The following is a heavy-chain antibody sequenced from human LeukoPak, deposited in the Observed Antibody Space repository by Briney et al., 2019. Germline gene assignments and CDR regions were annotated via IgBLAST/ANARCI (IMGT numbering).Heavy chain of an antibody. J-gene: IGHJ4*02. D-gene: IGHD4-23*01. CDR1: GLTFTNAW. CDR2: ISSSSSYI. V-gene: IGHV3-21*01. Sequence: GGSLRLSCAASGLTFTNAWMNWVRQAPGKGLEWVSSISSSSSYIYYADSVKGRFTISRDNAKNSLYLQMNSLRAEDTAVYYCARDLGGNSFFDYWGQGTLVTVSS. CDR3: ARDLGGNSFFDY.